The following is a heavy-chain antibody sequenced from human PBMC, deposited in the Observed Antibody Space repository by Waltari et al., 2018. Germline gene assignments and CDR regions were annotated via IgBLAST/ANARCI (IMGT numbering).Heavy chain of an antibody. Sequence: QVQLQESGPGLVKPSETLSLTCTVSGGSISSHYWSWLRQPPGKGLEWIGYIYYSGSTNYNPSLKSRVTISVDTSKNQFSLKLSSVTAADTAVYYCARGGGWYGFDFDYWGQGTLVTVSS. V-gene: IGHV4-59*11. J-gene: IGHJ4*02. CDR1: GGSISSHY. D-gene: IGHD6-19*01. CDR2: IYYSGST. CDR3: ARGGGWYGFDFDY.